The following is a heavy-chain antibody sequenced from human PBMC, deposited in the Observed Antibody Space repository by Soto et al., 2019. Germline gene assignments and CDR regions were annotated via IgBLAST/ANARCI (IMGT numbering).Heavy chain of an antibody. V-gene: IGHV3-74*01. CDR3: AIFGDYDILTGYYFFSLYYYYYMDV. CDR1: GFTFSSYW. D-gene: IGHD3-9*01. J-gene: IGHJ6*03. Sequence: GGSLRLSCAASGFTFSSYWMHWVRQAPGKGLVWVSRINSDGSSTSYADSVKGRFTISRDNAKNTLYLQMNSLRAEDTAVYYCAIFGDYDILTGYYFFSLYYYYYMDVWGKGTTVTVSS. CDR2: INSDGSST.